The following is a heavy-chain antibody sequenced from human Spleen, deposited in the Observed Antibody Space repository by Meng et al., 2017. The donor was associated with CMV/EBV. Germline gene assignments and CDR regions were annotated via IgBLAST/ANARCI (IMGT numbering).Heavy chain of an antibody. CDR1: GFTFSSYW. V-gene: IGHV3-7*01. CDR3: PRSRIQLNGANWFDP. Sequence: GESLKISCAASGFTFSSYWMSWVRQAPGKGLEWVANIKQDGSEKYYVDSVKGRFTISRDNRKNSLYLQMNSLRAEDTAVYYCPRSRIQLNGANWFDPWGQGTLVTVSS. CDR2: IKQDGSEK. D-gene: IGHD5-18*01. J-gene: IGHJ5*02.